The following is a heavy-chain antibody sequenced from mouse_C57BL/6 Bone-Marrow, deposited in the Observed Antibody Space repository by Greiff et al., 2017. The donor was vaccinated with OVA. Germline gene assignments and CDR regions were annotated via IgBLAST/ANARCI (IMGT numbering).Heavy chain of an antibody. CDR1: GFTFSSYA. CDR2: ISDGGSYT. V-gene: IGHV5-4*01. CDR3: ARDFSTYYFDY. Sequence: EVKVVESGGGLVKPGGSLKLSCAASGFTFSSYAMSWVRQTPEKRLEWVATISDGGSYTYYPDNVKGRFTISRDNAKNNLYLQMSHLKSEDTAMYYCARDFSTYYFDYWGQGTTLTVSS. D-gene: IGHD5-5*01. J-gene: IGHJ2*01.